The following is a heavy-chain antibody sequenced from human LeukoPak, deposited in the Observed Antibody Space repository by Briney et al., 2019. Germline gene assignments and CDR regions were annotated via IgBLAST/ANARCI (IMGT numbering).Heavy chain of an antibody. V-gene: IGHV3-48*01. Sequence: GGSLRLSCAASGFTFSDYSMNWVRQAPGKGLEWISYIGIDSGNTNYADSVKGRFTISGDKAKNSLYLQMNSLRVEDTAVYYCARDYKYAFDNWAQEPWSPSPQ. D-gene: IGHD5-24*01. CDR3: ARDYKYAFDN. CDR1: GFTFSDYS. J-gene: IGHJ4*01. CDR2: IGIDSGNT.